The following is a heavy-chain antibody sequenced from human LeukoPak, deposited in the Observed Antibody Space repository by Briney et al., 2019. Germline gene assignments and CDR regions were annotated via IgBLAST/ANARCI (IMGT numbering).Heavy chain of an antibody. CDR1: DFTFTRYT. CDR3: AKDLSTTLTTYGFDY. Sequence: GGSLRLSCAASDFTFTRYTMNWVRQAPGKGLEWVSSISSSSGYIYYADSVKGRFTVSRDNAKNSLFLQMNGLRAEDTAVYFCAKDLSTTLTTYGFDYWGQGTLVTVSS. V-gene: IGHV3-21*01. D-gene: IGHD4-11*01. J-gene: IGHJ4*02. CDR2: ISSSSGYI.